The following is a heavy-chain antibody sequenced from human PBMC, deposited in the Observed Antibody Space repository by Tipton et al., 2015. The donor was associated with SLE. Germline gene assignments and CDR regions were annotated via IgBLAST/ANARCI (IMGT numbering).Heavy chain of an antibody. D-gene: IGHD3-3*01. Sequence: TLSLTCTVSGGSINSYYWSWIRQPPGKGLEWIGDIYYSGSTNYNPSLKSRVTISVDTSKNQFSLKLSSVTAADTAVYYWARMAFWRTTTGCFYYGMDGWAQGTTVAVAS. J-gene: IGHJ6*02. CDR1: GGSINSYY. CDR2: IYYSGST. V-gene: IGHV4-59*01. CDR3: ARMAFWRTTTGCFYYGMDG.